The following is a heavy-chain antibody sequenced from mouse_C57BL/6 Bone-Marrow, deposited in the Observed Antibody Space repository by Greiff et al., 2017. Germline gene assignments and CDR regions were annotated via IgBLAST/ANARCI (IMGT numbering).Heavy chain of an antibody. CDR3: AKGNYYGSSYKYFDV. CDR1: GYTFTNYW. J-gene: IGHJ1*03. D-gene: IGHD1-1*01. CDR2: IYPGGGYT. Sequence: QVQLQQSGAELVRPGTSVKMSCKASGYTFTNYWIGWAKQRPGHGLEWIGEIYPGGGYTNYNEKFKGKATLTADKSSSTAYMQFSSLTSEDSAIYYCAKGNYYGSSYKYFDVWGTGPTVTVSA. V-gene: IGHV1-63*01.